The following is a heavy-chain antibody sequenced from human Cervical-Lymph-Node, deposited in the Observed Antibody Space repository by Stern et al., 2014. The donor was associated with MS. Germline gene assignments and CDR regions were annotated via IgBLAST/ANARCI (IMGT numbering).Heavy chain of an antibody. CDR1: GDTFSIYA. V-gene: IGHV1-69*01. CDR3: ARARSSFDRSTHFDY. D-gene: IGHD2-2*01. CDR2: ILPMFGTP. J-gene: IGHJ4*02. Sequence: QLVQSGAEVKKPGSSVRVSCKASGDTFSIYAFNWVRQAPGQGLEWMGGILPMFGTPNYAQKFLGRVTIIADESTSTMYLELSTLNSEDTAVYYCARARSSFDRSTHFDYWGQGTQVTVSS.